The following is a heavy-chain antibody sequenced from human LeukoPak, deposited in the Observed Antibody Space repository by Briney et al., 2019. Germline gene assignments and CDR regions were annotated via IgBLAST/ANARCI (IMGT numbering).Heavy chain of an antibody. CDR3: ARERFGELLSSHPYYFDY. CDR2: IYTNGNS. CDR1: GGSINSGVYY. J-gene: IGHJ4*02. V-gene: IGHV4-61*02. Sequence: PSETLSLTCTVSGGSINSGVYYWSWIRQPAGKGLEWIGRIYTNGNSDYDPSLESRVTISLDTSKNQFSLRLNSVTAADTAVYYCARERFGELLSSHPYYFDYWGQGTLVTVSS. D-gene: IGHD3-10*01.